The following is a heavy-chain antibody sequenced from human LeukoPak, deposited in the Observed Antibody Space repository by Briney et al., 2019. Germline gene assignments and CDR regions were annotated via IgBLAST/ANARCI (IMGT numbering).Heavy chain of an antibody. CDR3: AKDRANWGVFDY. CDR1: GFTFSSYG. J-gene: IGHJ4*02. CDR2: IRYDGSNK. D-gene: IGHD7-27*01. Sequence: ESGGSLRLSCAASGFTFSSYGMHWVRKAPGKGLEWVAFIRYDGSNKYYADSVKGRFTISRDNSKNTLYLQMNSLRAEDTAVYYCAKDRANWGVFDYWGQGTLVTVSS. V-gene: IGHV3-30*02.